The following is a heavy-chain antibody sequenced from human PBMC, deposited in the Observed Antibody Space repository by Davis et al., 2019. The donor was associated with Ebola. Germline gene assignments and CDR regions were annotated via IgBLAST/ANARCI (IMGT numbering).Heavy chain of an antibody. V-gene: IGHV3-7*01. J-gene: IGHJ4*02. D-gene: IGHD6-6*01. CDR3: ARVIAARLFDY. Sequence: GESLKISCAASGFTFSSYWMSWVRQAPGKGLEWVANIKQDGSEKYYVDSVKGRFTISRDNAKNSLYLQMNSLRAEDTAVYYCARVIAARLFDYWGQGTLVTVSS. CDR1: GFTFSSYW. CDR2: IKQDGSEK.